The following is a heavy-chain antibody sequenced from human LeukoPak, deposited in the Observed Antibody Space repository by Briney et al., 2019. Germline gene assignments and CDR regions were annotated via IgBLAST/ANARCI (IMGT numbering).Heavy chain of an antibody. D-gene: IGHD2-8*01. CDR2: IIPIFGTA. V-gene: IGHV1-69*05. J-gene: IGHJ5*02. Sequence: GSSVKVSCKASGGTFSSYAISWVRQAPGQGLEWMGRIIPIFGTANYAQKFQGRVTITTDESTSTAYMELSSLRSEDTAVYYCARSVGPRNVLMVYAMGYWFDPWGQGTLVTVSS. CDR3: ARSVGPRNVLMVYAMGYWFDP. CDR1: GGTFSSYA.